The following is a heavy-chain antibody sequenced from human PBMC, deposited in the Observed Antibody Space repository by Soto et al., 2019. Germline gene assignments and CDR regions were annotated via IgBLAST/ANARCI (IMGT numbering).Heavy chain of an antibody. Sequence: ASVKVSCKASGGTFSGYAISWVRQAPGQGLEWMGGIIPIFGTANYAQKFQGRVTITADESTSTAYMGLSSLRSEDTAVYYCARGILTVDYFDYWGQGALVTVSS. J-gene: IGHJ4*02. CDR3: ARGILTVDYFDY. CDR1: GGTFSGYA. D-gene: IGHD3-9*01. CDR2: IIPIFGTA. V-gene: IGHV1-69*13.